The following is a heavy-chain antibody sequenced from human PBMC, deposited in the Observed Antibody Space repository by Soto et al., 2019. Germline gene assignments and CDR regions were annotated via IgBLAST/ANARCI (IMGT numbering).Heavy chain of an antibody. Sequence: GASVKVSCKAPGYTFTSYGSSWVRQAPGQGLEWMGWISAYNGNTNYAQKLQGRVTMTTDTSTSTAYMELRSLRSDDTAVYYCAVAGPKYYYGSGKTSPAPFDYWGQGTLVTVSS. CDR3: AVAGPKYYYGSGKTSPAPFDY. D-gene: IGHD3-10*01. V-gene: IGHV1-18*01. CDR2: ISAYNGNT. J-gene: IGHJ4*02. CDR1: GYTFTSYG.